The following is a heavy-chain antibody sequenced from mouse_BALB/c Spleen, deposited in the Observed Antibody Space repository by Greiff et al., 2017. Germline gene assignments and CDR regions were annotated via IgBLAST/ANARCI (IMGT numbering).Heavy chain of an antibody. CDR2: ISSGSSTI. CDR1: GFTFSSFG. V-gene: IGHV5-17*02. Sequence: VQLKESGGGLVQPGGSRKLSCAASGFTFSSFGMHWVRQAPEKGLEWVAYISSGSSTIYYADTVKGRFTISRDNPKNTLFLQMTSLRSEDTAMYYCARSGYAWFAYWGQGTLVTVSA. CDR3: ARSGYAWFAY. J-gene: IGHJ3*01. D-gene: IGHD3-2*02.